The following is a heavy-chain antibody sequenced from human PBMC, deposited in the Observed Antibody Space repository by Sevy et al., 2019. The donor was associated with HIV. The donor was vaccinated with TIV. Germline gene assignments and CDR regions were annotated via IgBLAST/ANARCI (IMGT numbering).Heavy chain of an antibody. Sequence: GGSLRLSCAASGFTFSSYAMHWVHQAPGKGLEWVAVISYDGSNKYYADSVKGRFTISRDNSKNTLYLQMNSLRAEDTAVYYCARDNLPGGGWFYYYGMDVWGQGTTVTVSS. V-gene: IGHV3-30*04. CDR1: GFTFSSYA. J-gene: IGHJ6*02. D-gene: IGHD3-10*01. CDR2: ISYDGSNK. CDR3: ARDNLPGGGWFYYYGMDV.